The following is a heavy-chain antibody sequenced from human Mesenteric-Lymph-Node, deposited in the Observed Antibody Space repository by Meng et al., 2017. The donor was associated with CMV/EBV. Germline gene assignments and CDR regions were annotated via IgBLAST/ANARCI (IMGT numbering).Heavy chain of an antibody. Sequence: GGSLRLSCALSGFTFSSYYSMHWVRRAPGKGLEWVAVISYDGNNKLYSDSVKGRFTISRDNSKSTLYLQMNSLRVDDTAVYYCAKDDWARGVVDSWGQGALVTVSS. D-gene: IGHD3-3*01. CDR1: GFTFSSYYS. V-gene: IGHV3-30-3*02. CDR2: ISYDGNNK. J-gene: IGHJ4*02. CDR3: AKDDWARGVVDS.